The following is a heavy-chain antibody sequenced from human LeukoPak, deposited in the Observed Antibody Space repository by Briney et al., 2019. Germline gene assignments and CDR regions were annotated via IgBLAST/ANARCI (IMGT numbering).Heavy chain of an antibody. CDR1: GFTFSSSA. CDR2: ISGSGSGGST. V-gene: IGHV3-23*01. CDR3: ANWATITAFDY. J-gene: IGHJ4*02. D-gene: IGHD5-12*01. Sequence: GGSLRLSCAASGFTFSSSAMSWVRQAPGKGLEWVSSISGSGSGGSTYYADSVKGRFTISRDNSKNTLYLQMNSLRAEDTAVYYCANWATITAFDYWGQGTLVTVSS.